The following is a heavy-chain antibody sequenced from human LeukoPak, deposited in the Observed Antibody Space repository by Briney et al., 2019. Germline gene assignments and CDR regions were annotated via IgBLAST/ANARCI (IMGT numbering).Heavy chain of an antibody. D-gene: IGHD5-18*01. CDR3: ASTPPFGQRGYSYLGYYYYMDV. Sequence: GGSLRLSCAASGFTFSDYYMSWIRQAPGKGLEWVSYISSSGSTIYYADSVKGRFTISRDNAKNSLYLQMNSLRAEDTAVYYCASTPPFGQRGYSYLGYYYYMDVWGKGTTVTVSS. CDR1: GFTFSDYY. CDR2: ISSSGSTI. V-gene: IGHV3-11*01. J-gene: IGHJ6*03.